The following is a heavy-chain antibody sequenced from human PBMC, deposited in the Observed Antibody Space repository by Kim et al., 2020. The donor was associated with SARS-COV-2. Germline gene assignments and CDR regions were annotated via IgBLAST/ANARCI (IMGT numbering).Heavy chain of an antibody. J-gene: IGHJ6*02. Sequence: ASVKVSCKASGYTFTSYAMHWVRQAPGQRLEWMGWINAGNGNTKYSQKFHGRVTITRDTSASTAYMELSSLRSEDTAVYYCARDRDNWNDVYYYYGMDVWGQGTTVTVSS. CDR2: INAGNGNT. D-gene: IGHD1-1*01. CDR1: GYTFTSYA. V-gene: IGHV1-3*01. CDR3: ARDRDNWNDVYYYYGMDV.